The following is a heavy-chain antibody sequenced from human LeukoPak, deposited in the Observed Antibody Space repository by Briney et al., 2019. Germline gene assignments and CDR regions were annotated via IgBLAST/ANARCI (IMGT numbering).Heavy chain of an antibody. Sequence: SETLSLTCTVSGGSISSGGYYWSWIRQHPEKGLEWIGFIYSSGSTKYNPSLESRVTISVDTSENQFSLKLSSLTDADTAVYYCVRNTDGRLNGDYWGQGTLVTVSS. J-gene: IGHJ4*02. V-gene: IGHV4-31*03. D-gene: IGHD1-1*01. CDR2: IYSSGST. CDR3: VRNTDGRLNGDY. CDR1: GGSISSGGYY.